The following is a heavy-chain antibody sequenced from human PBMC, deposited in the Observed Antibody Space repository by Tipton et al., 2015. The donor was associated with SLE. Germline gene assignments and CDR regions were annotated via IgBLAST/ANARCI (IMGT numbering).Heavy chain of an antibody. Sequence: TLSLTCSVSGGSISSSSYFWTWIRQPAGKGLEWIGRLYTSGSTNHNPSLKSRVTISVDTSKNHFSLKLSSVTAADTAVYYCARHDGQWDAFDIWGQGTVVTVSS. CDR1: GGSISSSSYF. V-gene: IGHV4-61*02. J-gene: IGHJ3*02. D-gene: IGHD6-19*01. CDR3: ARHDGQWDAFDI. CDR2: LYTSGST.